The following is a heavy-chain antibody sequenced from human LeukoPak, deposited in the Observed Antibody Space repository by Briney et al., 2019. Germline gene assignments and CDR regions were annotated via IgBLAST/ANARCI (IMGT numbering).Heavy chain of an antibody. CDR2: INPSGGST. J-gene: IGHJ4*02. CDR1: GYTFTSYY. D-gene: IGHD4-17*01. V-gene: IGHV1-46*01. CDR3: AREATVTTSFDY. Sequence: ASVKVSCKASGYTFTSYYMHWVRQAPGQGLEWMGIINPSGGSTSYAQKFQGRVTMTRDTSTSTVYMELSSLKSEDTAVYYCAREATVTTSFDYWGQGTLVTVSS.